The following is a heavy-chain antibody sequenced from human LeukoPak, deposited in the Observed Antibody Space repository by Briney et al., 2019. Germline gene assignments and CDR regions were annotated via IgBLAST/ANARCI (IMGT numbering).Heavy chain of an antibody. CDR2: IYYSGST. Sequence: PSETLSLTCTVSGGSIRSNSYYWGWIRQPPGKGLEWIGNIYYSGSTYYNPSLKSRVTISVDTSKNQSSLKLSAVTAADTAVFFCASVRRGFGESSKYYSYYYMDVWGNGTTVTISS. V-gene: IGHV4-39*01. CDR1: GGSIRSNSYY. D-gene: IGHD3-10*01. CDR3: ASVRRGFGESSKYYSYYYMDV. J-gene: IGHJ6*03.